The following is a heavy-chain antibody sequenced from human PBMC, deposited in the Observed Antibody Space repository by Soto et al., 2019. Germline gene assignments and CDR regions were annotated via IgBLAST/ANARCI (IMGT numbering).Heavy chain of an antibody. D-gene: IGHD6-6*01. V-gene: IGHV3-48*01. CDR2: ISSSSSTI. J-gene: IGHJ4*02. CDR1: GFTFSSYS. CDR3: ARDGGSSSEWFDY. Sequence: GGSLRLSCAASGFTFSSYSMNWVRQAPGKGLEWVSYISSSSSTIYYADSVKGRFTISRDNAKNSLYLQMNSLRAEDTAVYYCARDGGSSSEWFDYWGQGTLVTVSS.